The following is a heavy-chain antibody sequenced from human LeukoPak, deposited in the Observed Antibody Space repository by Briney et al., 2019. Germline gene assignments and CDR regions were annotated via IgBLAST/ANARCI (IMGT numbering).Heavy chain of an antibody. CDR2: IKPDGSEE. Sequence: PGGSLRLSCAASGFSFSVYWMSWVRQAPGRGLEWVANIKPDGSEENYGDSVKGRFIISRDNTKNTLYLQMNSLRAEDTAVYYCAKVPIPAAPTDYWGQGTLVTVSS. D-gene: IGHD2-2*01. V-gene: IGHV3-7*03. CDR3: AKVPIPAAPTDY. CDR1: GFSFSVYW. J-gene: IGHJ4*02.